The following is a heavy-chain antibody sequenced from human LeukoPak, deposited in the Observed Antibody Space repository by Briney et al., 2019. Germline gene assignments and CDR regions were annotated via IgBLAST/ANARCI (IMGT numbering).Heavy chain of an antibody. J-gene: IGHJ6*03. CDR3: AREEDYYDSSDYYYHYYYMDV. D-gene: IGHD3-22*01. Sequence: GGSLRLSCAASGFTFSDYYMSWIRQAPGKGLEWVSYISSSGSTIYYADSVKGRFTISRDNAKNSLYLQMNSLRAEDTAVYYCAREEDYYDSSDYYYHYYYMDVWGKGTTVTVSS. CDR2: ISSSGSTI. CDR1: GFTFSDYY. V-gene: IGHV3-11*04.